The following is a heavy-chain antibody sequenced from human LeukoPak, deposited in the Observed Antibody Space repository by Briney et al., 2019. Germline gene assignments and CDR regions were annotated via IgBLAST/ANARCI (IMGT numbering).Heavy chain of an antibody. V-gene: IGHV1-69*04. CDR2: IIPILGIA. CDR1: GGTFSSYA. CDR3: ARDARDRITIFGVVTNNWFDP. J-gene: IGHJ5*02. Sequence: GASVEVSCKASGGTFSSYAISWVRQAPGQGLEWMGRIIPILGIANYAQKFQGRVTITADKSTSTAYMELSSLRSEDTAVYYCARDARDRITIFGVVTNNWFDPWGQGTLVTVSS. D-gene: IGHD3-3*01.